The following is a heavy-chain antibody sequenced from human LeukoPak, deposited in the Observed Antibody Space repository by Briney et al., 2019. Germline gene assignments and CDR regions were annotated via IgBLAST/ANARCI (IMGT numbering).Heavy chain of an antibody. Sequence: SETLSLTCTLSADSFTGYMRVWIWQPPGKGLEWIGYVSDSGSTNYNPSLKSRPSISLDTAKNQFSLKLRSVTAADTAVYYCARSHRLYWGQGTLVTVSS. CDR3: ARSHRLY. CDR2: VSDSGST. J-gene: IGHJ4*02. CDR1: ADSFTGYM. V-gene: IGHV4-59*01.